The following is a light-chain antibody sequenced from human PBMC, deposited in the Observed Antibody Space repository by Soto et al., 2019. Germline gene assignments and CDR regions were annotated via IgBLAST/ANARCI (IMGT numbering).Light chain of an antibody. CDR3: AAWDDSLIRYV. CDR2: RNN. J-gene: IGLJ1*01. Sequence: QSVLTQPPSASGTPGQRVTISCSGSSSNIGSNTVNWYQQLPGTAPKLLIYRNNQRPSGVPDRFSASKSGTSASLAISGLQSEDEADYYCAAWDDSLIRYVFGTGTKVTVL. CDR1: SSNIGSNT. V-gene: IGLV1-44*01.